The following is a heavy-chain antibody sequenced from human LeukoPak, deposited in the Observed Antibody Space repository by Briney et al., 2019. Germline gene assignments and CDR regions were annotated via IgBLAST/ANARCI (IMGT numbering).Heavy chain of an antibody. J-gene: IGHJ3*02. D-gene: IGHD6-19*01. CDR1: GGSISSSSYY. CDR3: ARNQAVAANRGAFDI. CDR2: IYYSGNT. V-gene: IGHV4-39*07. Sequence: SETLSLTCTVSGGSISSSSYYWGWIRQPPGKGLEWIGSIYYSGNTYYNPYNPSLTSRVTMSVDTSKNQFSLKLDSVTEIDTAMYYCARNQAVAANRGAFDIWGQGTMVTVSS.